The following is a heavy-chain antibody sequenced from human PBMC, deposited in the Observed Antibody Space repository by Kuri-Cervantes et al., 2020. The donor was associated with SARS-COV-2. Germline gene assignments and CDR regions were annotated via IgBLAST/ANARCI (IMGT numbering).Heavy chain of an antibody. V-gene: IGHV3-20*04. J-gene: IGHJ4*02. D-gene: IGHD4-17*01. CDR2: INWNGGST. CDR1: GFTFDDYG. CDR3: ARGDRYGDYQTFDY. Sequence: GGSLRLSCAASGFTFDDYGMSWVRQAPGKGLEWVSGINWNGGSTGYADSVKGRFTISRDNAKNCLYLQMNSLRAEDTALYYCARGDRYGDYQTFDYWGQGTLVTVSS.